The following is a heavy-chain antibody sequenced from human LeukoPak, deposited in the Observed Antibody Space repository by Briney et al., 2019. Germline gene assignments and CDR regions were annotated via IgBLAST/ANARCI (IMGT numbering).Heavy chain of an antibody. CDR2: ISWNSGSI. V-gene: IGHV3-9*01. D-gene: IGHD3-16*01. CDR3: AKDTEGSMITFGGVRYFDY. J-gene: IGHJ4*02. CDR1: GFTFDDYA. Sequence: GGSLRLSCAASGFTFDDYAMHWVRQAPGKGLEWVSGISWNSGSIGYADSVKGRFTISRDNAKNSLYLQMNSLRAEDTALYYCAKDTEGSMITFGGVRYFDYWGQGTPVTVSS.